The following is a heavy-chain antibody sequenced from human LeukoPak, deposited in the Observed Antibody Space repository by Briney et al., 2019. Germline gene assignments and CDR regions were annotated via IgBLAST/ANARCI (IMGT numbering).Heavy chain of an antibody. Sequence: SETLSLTCTVSGGSIGNSSYYWAWVRQPPGKGLEWIGYIYYSGSTNYNPSLKSRVTISLDTSKNQFSLKLSSVTAADTAVYYCARRSDFRAFDIWGQGTMVTVSS. CDR1: GGSIGNSSYY. CDR3: ARRSDFRAFDI. CDR2: IYYSGST. V-gene: IGHV4-61*05. D-gene: IGHD3-3*01. J-gene: IGHJ3*02.